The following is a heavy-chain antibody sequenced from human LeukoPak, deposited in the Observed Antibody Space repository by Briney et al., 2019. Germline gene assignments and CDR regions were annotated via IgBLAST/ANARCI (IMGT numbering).Heavy chain of an antibody. CDR3: ARRRSQEYFDY. Sequence: GESLKISCKGSGYSFSTYWIGWVRQMPGKGPEWMGIIYPGDSGTRYSPSFQGQVTISADKSINTAYLQWSSLKASDTAMYYCARRRSQEYFDYWGQGTLVTVSS. CDR2: IYPGDSGT. J-gene: IGHJ4*02. V-gene: IGHV5-51*01. CDR1: GYSFSTYW.